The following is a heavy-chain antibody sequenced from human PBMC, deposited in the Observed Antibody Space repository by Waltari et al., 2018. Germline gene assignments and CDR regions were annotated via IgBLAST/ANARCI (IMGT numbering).Heavy chain of an antibody. CDR2: INHSGST. V-gene: IGHV4-34*01. J-gene: IGHJ4*02. CDR3: ERGYSYWLVMNFDY. Sequence: QVQLQQWGAGLLKPSETLSLTCAVYGGSFSGYYWSWIRQPPGKGLEWIGEINHSGSTNYNPSLKSRVTISVDTSKNQFSLKLSSVTAADTAVYYLERGYSYWLVMNFDYWGQGTLVTVSS. CDR1: GGSFSGYY. D-gene: IGHD5-18*01.